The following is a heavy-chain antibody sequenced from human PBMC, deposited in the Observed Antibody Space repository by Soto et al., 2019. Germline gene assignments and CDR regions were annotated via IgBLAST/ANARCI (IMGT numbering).Heavy chain of an antibody. Sequence: GGSLRLSCAASGFTFSNAWMSWVRQAPGKGLEWVGRIKSKTDGGTTDYAAPVKGRFTISRDDSKNTLYLQMNSLKTEDTAVYYCTTEGGGYYYYYGMDVWGQGTTVTVSS. CDR2: IKSKTDGGTT. CDR1: GFTFSNAW. V-gene: IGHV3-15*01. CDR3: TTEGGGYYYYYGMDV. D-gene: IGHD2-15*01. J-gene: IGHJ6*02.